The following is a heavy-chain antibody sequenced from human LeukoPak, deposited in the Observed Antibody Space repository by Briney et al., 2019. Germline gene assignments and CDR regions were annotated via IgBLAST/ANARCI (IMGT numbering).Heavy chain of an antibody. D-gene: IGHD5-24*01. CDR2: IKQDGSEK. Sequence: GGSLRLSCAASGFTFSRSRMSWVRQAPGKGLEWVANIKQDGSEKYYVDSVKGRFTISRDNAKNSLYLQMNSLRAEDTALYYCAKDTDGYNEAFDYWGQGTLVTVSS. J-gene: IGHJ4*02. CDR1: GFTFSRSR. CDR3: AKDTDGYNEAFDY. V-gene: IGHV3-7*03.